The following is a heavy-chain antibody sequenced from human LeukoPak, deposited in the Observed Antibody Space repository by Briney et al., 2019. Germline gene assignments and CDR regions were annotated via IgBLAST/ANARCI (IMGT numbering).Heavy chain of an antibody. CDR2: ISGSGGST. CDR3: AKSASYDSSGYYYYYYGMDV. CDR1: GFTFSSYA. V-gene: IGHV3-23*01. J-gene: IGHJ6*02. Sequence: GGSLRLSYAASGFTFSSYAMSWVRQAPGKGLEWVSAISGSGGSTYYADSVKGRFTISRDNSKNTLYLQMDSLRAEDTAVYYCAKSASYDSSGYYYYYYGMDVWGQGTTVTVSS. D-gene: IGHD3-22*01.